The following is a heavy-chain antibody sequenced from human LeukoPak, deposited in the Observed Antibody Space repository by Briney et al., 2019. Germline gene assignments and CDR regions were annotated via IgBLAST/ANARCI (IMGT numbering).Heavy chain of an antibody. Sequence: SETLSLTCTVSGGSISTSSYYWAWIRQPPGKGLEWIGTIYYSGSTYYNPSLKSRVTISVDTSKNQFSLKLSSVTAADTAVYYCARRLIVVVVAATPETYNWFDPWGQGTLVTVSS. J-gene: IGHJ5*02. CDR3: ARRLIVVVVAATPETYNWFDP. D-gene: IGHD2-15*01. V-gene: IGHV4-39*07. CDR2: IYYSGST. CDR1: GGSISTSSYY.